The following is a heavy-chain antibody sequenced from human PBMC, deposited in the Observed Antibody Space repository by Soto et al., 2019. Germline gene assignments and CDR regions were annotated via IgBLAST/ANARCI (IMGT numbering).Heavy chain of an antibody. V-gene: IGHV1-8*01. CDR2: MNPNSGNT. CDR1: GYTFTSYD. J-gene: IGHJ6*03. CDR3: ARGRHYYGFWSGYYLGDYHHMEV. D-gene: IGHD3-3*01. Sequence: ASVKVSCKASGYTFTSYDINWVRQATGQGLEWMGWMNPNSGNTGYAQKFQGRVTMTRNTSISTAYMELSSLRSEDTAGDYCARGRHYYGFWSGYYLGDYHHMEVRRKGATVT.